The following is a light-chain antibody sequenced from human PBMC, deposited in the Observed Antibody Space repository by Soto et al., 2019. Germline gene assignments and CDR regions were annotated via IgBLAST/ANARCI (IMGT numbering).Light chain of an antibody. CDR2: DVS. CDR3: SSYTTTNSVV. Sequence: QSALTQPASVSGSPGQSITISCTGTSSDVGAYNHVSWYQQHPGKAPKLMIYDVSNRPSGVSNRFSGSKSGNTASLTISGLQAEDEADCYCSSYTTTNSVVFGGGTKLTVL. CDR1: SSDVGAYNH. V-gene: IGLV2-14*03. J-gene: IGLJ2*01.